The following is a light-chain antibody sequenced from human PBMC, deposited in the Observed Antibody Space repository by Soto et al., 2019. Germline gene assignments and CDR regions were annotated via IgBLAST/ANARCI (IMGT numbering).Light chain of an antibody. Sequence: EVVMTQTPSTLSLSPGERAPLSCRANQSISSKLAWYQQKPGQAPRLVIYDTYIRATGIPARFSGSGSGTEFTLTISSLQSEDFGVYYCQQYNNWFSITFGQGTRLEIK. CDR2: DTY. J-gene: IGKJ5*01. V-gene: IGKV3-15*01. CDR3: QQYNNWFSIT. CDR1: QSISSK.